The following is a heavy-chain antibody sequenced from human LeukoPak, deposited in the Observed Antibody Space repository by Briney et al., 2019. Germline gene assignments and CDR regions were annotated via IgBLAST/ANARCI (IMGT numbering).Heavy chain of an antibody. Sequence: GGSLRLSCAASGFTFSSYWMSWVRQAAGKGLEWVANINNGGTEKYYVDSVKGRFTLYRDKDKTSLYLQMNSLRGEDTAVYYCARVQTGTTNWFDPWGQGTLVIVSS. V-gene: IGHV3-7*04. CDR3: ARVQTGTTNWFDP. CDR1: GFTFSSYW. CDR2: INNGGTEK. J-gene: IGHJ5*02. D-gene: IGHD1-1*01.